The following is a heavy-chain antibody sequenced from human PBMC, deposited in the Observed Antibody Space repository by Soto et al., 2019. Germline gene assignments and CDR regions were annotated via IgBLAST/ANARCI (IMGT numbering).Heavy chain of an antibody. D-gene: IGHD6-6*01. CDR1: GGSISNYY. V-gene: IGHV4-59*01. J-gene: IGHJ4*02. CDR3: ARAESSSSEGFDY. Sequence: SETLSLTCTVSGGSISNYYWDWVRQPPGKGLEWIGHINYRGTTSYNPSLKSRVTIPLDTSKNQFSLEVRSVSAADTAVYYCARAESSSSEGFDYWGRGTLVTVSS. CDR2: INYRGTT.